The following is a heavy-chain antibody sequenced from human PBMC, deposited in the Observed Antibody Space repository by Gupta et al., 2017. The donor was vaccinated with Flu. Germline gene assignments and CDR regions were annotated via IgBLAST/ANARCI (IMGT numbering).Heavy chain of an antibody. CDR3: AKDHDYGELTFDY. CDR1: GFTFSSYA. Sequence: EVQLLESGGGLVQPGGSLRLSCAASGFTFSSYAMSWVRQAPGKGLEWVSAISGSGGSTYYADSVKGRFTIPRDNSKNTLYLQMNSLRAEDTAVYYCAKDHDYGELTFDYWGQGTLVTVSS. CDR2: ISGSGGST. D-gene: IGHD4-17*01. J-gene: IGHJ4*02. V-gene: IGHV3-23*01.